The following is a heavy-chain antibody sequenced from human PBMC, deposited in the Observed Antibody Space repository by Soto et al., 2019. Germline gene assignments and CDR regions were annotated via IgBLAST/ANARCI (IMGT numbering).Heavy chain of an antibody. D-gene: IGHD3-22*01. V-gene: IGHV4-31*03. J-gene: IGHJ4*02. CDR3: ARDSSYYDSCGYSAGPYFDD. CDR1: GGSISSGGYY. Sequence: SETLSLTCTVSGGSISSGGYYWSWIRQHPGKGLEWIGYIYYSGSTYYNPSLKSRVTISVDTSKNQFSLRLSSVTAADTAVYYCARDSSYYDSCGYSAGPYFDDWGQGTLVTVSS. CDR2: IYYSGST.